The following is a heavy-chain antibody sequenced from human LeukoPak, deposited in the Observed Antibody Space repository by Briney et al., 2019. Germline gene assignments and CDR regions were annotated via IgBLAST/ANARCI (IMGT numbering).Heavy chain of an antibody. CDR1: GFTFSSYA. V-gene: IGHV3-23*01. D-gene: IGHD3-22*01. J-gene: IGHJ4*02. CDR3: ARDGILYDSSGYYFDY. Sequence: QSGGSLRLSCAASGFTFSSYAMSWVRQAPGKGLEWVSAISGSGGSTYYADSAKGRFTISRDNSKNTLYLQMNSLRAEDTAVYYCARDGILYDSSGYYFDYWGQGTLVTASS. CDR2: ISGSGGST.